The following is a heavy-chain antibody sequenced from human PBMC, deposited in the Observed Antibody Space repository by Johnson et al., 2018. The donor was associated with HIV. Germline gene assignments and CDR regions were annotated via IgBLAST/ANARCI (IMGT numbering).Heavy chain of an antibody. CDR2: INEDGGRT. V-gene: IGHV3-74*01. Sequence: VQLVESGGGLVQPGGSLRLSCGVSGFTFTNYWLHWVRQAPGKGLVWVSHINEDGGRTDYADSVKGRSTISRDNAKNTLYLQVNSLRAEDTAVYYCARGFHSAFDIWGQGPMVTVSS. CDR1: GFTFTNYW. D-gene: IGHD2/OR15-2a*01. J-gene: IGHJ3*02. CDR3: ARGFHSAFDI.